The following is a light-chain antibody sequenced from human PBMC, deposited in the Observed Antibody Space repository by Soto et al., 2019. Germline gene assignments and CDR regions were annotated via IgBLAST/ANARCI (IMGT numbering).Light chain of an antibody. V-gene: IGLV1-47*02. CDR3: AVWDDSVRGYV. Sequence: QAVVTQPPSASGTAGQRVTISCSGTSSNIRRNSVYWYQQLPGTAPKLLIYSNHQRPSGVPDRFSGSKSGTSASLAISGLRSEDEADYYCAVWDDSVRGYVFATGTKLTVL. CDR2: SNH. CDR1: SSNIRRNS. J-gene: IGLJ1*01.